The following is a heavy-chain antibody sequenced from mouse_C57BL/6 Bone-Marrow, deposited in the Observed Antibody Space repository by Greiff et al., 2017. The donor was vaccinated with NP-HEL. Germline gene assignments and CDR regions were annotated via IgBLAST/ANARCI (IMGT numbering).Heavy chain of an antibody. CDR3: ARHPDY. Sequence: EVQLMESGGDLVKPGGSLKLSCAASGFTFSSYGMSWVRQTPDKRLEWVATISSGGSYTYYPDSVTGRFTLSRDNAKNTRYLQMSSLKSEDTAMYYCARHPDYWGQGTTLTVSS. CDR1: GFTFSSYG. J-gene: IGHJ2*01. CDR2: ISSGGSYT. V-gene: IGHV5-6*01.